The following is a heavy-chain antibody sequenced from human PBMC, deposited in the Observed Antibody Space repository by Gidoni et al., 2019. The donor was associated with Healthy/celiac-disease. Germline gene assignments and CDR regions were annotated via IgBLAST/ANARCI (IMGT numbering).Heavy chain of an antibody. V-gene: IGHV3-11*06. CDR1: GFTFSDYY. CDR3: ARVSRQQLAPSFDY. D-gene: IGHD6-13*01. J-gene: IGHJ4*02. Sequence: QVQLVESGGGLVKPGGSLRLSCAASGFTFSDYYMSWIRQAPGQGLEWVSYISSSRSYTNYADSVKGRFTISRDNAKNSLYLQMNSLRAEDTAVYYCARVSRQQLAPSFDYWGQGTLVTVSS. CDR2: ISSSRSYT.